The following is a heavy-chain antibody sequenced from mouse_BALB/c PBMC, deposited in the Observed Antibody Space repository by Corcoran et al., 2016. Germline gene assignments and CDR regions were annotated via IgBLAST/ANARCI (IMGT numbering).Heavy chain of an antibody. Sequence: DVQLQASGPGLVQPSQSLSLPCSVTGYSITSGYYCNWIRQFPGNKLEWMGYISYDGSNNYNPSLKNRISITRDTSKNQFFLKLNSVTTEDTATYYCARNYGRPYFDYWGQGTTLTVSS. CDR2: ISYDGSN. V-gene: IGHV3-6*02. D-gene: IGHD1-1*01. CDR3: ARNYGRPYFDY. CDR1: GYSITSGYY. J-gene: IGHJ2*01.